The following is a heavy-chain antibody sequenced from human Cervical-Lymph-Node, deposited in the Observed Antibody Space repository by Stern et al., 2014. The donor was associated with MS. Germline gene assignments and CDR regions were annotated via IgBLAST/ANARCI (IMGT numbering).Heavy chain of an antibody. J-gene: IGHJ4*02. CDR1: GFTFSSYG. D-gene: IGHD1-1*01. CDR3: ARDSQDTTFIYDY. Sequence: QVQLVQSGGGVVQPGRSLRLSCAAAGFTFSSYGMHWVRQAPGQGPEWVTVTSCDGNNKSFANHVRCRFDISRDNSKNTLYLQMNSLKPEDTDVYYCARDSQDTTFIYDYWGQGALVTVSS. CDR2: TSCDGNNK. V-gene: IGHV3-30*03.